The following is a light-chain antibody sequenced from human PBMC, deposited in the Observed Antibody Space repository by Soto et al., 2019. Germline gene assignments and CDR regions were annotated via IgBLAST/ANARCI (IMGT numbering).Light chain of an antibody. CDR1: SSNIGSNT. Sequence: QSVLTQPPSASGTPGQRVTISCSGSSSNIGSNTVNWYQQFPGTAPKLLIYTNNQRPSGVPDRLSGSKSGTSASLAISGLQSEDEADYYCATWDDSLNGDVFGAGTKLTVL. CDR3: ATWDDSLNGDV. CDR2: TNN. J-gene: IGLJ1*01. V-gene: IGLV1-44*01.